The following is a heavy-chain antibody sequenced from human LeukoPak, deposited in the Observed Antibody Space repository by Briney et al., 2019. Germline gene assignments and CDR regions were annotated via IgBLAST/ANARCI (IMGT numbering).Heavy chain of an antibody. CDR2: INHSGST. CDR1: GGSFSGYY. V-gene: IGHV4-34*01. J-gene: IGHJ4*02. CDR3: ARGGYYGSGSYRKLDY. D-gene: IGHD3-10*01. Sequence: PSETLSLTCAVYGGSFSGYYWSWIRQPPGKGLEWIGEINHSGSTNYNPSLKSRVTISVDTSKNQFSLKLSSVTAAATAVYYCARGGYYGSGSYRKLDYWGQGTLVTVSS.